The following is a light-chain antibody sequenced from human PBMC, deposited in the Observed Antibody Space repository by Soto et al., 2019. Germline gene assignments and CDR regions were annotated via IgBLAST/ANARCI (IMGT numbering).Light chain of an antibody. Sequence: EIVLTQSPGTLSLSPGERATLSCRASQSVSSSYLAWYQQKPGQAPRLLIYGASSRATGIPDRFSGSGSGTDITLTISRLESEDFAVYYCQQYGSSPHTFGQGTKVEIK. V-gene: IGKV3-20*01. J-gene: IGKJ1*01. CDR1: QSVSSSY. CDR2: GAS. CDR3: QQYGSSPHT.